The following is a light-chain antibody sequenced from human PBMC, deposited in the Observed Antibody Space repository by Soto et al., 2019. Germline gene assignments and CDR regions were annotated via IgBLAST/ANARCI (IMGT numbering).Light chain of an antibody. CDR3: QSYDNTLKGCV. J-gene: IGLJ1*01. CDR1: SSNIGADYE. V-gene: IGLV1-40*01. CDR2: GNT. Sequence: QSVLTQPPPVXGAPGQRVIISCTGGSSNIGADYEVHWYQQLPGTAPKLLIYGNTNRPSGVPDRFSGSKSGSSASLAITGLQAEDEAEYYCQSYDNTLKGCVFGTGTKVTVL.